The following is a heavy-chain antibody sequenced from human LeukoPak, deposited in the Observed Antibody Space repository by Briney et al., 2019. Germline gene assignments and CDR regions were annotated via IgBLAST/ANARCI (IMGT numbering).Heavy chain of an antibody. CDR1: GFTFTTYW. CDR3: AKVANYYYGSESYYLFEH. Sequence: GGSLRLSCAASGFTFTTYWMSWVRQPPGKGLEWVANIKQDGTEKYYVDSVKGRFTISRDNARNSLYLQMNSLRVEDTAIYYCAKVANYYYGSESYYLFEHWGQGTPVTASS. CDR2: IKQDGTEK. J-gene: IGHJ4*02. V-gene: IGHV3-7*01. D-gene: IGHD3-10*01.